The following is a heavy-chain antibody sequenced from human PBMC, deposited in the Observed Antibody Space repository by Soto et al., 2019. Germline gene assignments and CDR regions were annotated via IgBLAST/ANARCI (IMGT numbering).Heavy chain of an antibody. V-gene: IGHV1-46*01. Sequence: QVQLVQSGAEVKKPGASVKVSCKASGYTFTSYYMHWVRQAPGQGLEWMGIINPSGGSTSYAQKFQGRVTMTRDTSTSTVYMERSSLRSEDTAVYYCARDATRNTAMRVPGYWGQGTLVTVSS. CDR3: ARDATRNTAMRVPGY. D-gene: IGHD5-18*01. J-gene: IGHJ4*02. CDR2: INPSGGST. CDR1: GYTFTSYY.